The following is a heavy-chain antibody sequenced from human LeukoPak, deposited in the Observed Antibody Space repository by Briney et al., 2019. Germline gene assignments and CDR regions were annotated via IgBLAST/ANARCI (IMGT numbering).Heavy chain of an antibody. V-gene: IGHV3-23*01. D-gene: IGHD2-21*02. CDR2: ISGSGGST. Sequence: GGSLRLSCAASGFTFSSYAMSWVRQAPGKGLEWVSAISGSGGSTYYADSVKGRFTISRDNSKNTLYLQMDSLRAEDTAVYYCAKDRESCGGDCTESFDVWGQGTMVRVSS. CDR3: AKDRESCGGDCTESFDV. CDR1: GFTFSSYA. J-gene: IGHJ3*01.